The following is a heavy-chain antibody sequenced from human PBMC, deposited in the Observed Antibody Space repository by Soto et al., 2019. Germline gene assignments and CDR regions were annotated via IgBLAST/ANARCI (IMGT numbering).Heavy chain of an antibody. CDR3: ARSLGAFGDS. J-gene: IGHJ5*01. V-gene: IGHV4-4*07. CDR2: ISSRGTT. Sequence: PATLSLTCPFSGVSITISYLSWLRHPAGKGLEWIGRISSRGTTTYNPSLESRITMSVDTSNNQFSMQLTSMTAADTAVYYCARSLGAFGDSWGQGTPVTVSS. D-gene: IGHD3-16*02. CDR1: GVSITISY.